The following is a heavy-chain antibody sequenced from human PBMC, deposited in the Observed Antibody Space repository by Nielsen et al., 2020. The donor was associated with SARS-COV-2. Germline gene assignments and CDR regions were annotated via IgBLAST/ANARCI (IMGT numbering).Heavy chain of an antibody. CDR1: GGSISSSSYY. CDR3: ARVSSTRHFGRHYYYYYYMDV. D-gene: IGHD2-2*01. CDR2: IYYSGST. J-gene: IGHJ6*03. V-gene: IGHV4-39*01. Sequence: GSLSLSCTVSGGSISSSSYYWGWIRQPPGKGLEWIGSIYYSGSTYYNPSLKSRVTISVGTSKNQFSLKLSSVTAADTAVYYCARVSSTRHFGRHYYYYYYMDVWGKGTTVTVSS.